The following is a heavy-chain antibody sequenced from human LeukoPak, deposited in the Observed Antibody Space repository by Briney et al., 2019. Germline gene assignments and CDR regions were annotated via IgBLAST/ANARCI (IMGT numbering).Heavy chain of an antibody. CDR1: GGSISSYY. V-gene: IGHV4-59*01. D-gene: IGHD3-16*01. CDR2: ISYSGST. J-gene: IGHJ4*02. CDR3: ARGGTYALV. Sequence: PSETLSLTCTVSGGSISSYYWSWIRRPPGKGLEWIGYISYSGSTNYNPSLKSRVTISVDTSKNQFSLKLSSVTAADTAVYYCARGGTYALVWGQGTLVTVSS.